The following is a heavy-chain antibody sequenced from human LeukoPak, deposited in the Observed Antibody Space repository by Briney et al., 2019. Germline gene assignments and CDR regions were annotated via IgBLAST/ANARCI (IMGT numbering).Heavy chain of an antibody. J-gene: IGHJ6*03. D-gene: IGHD2-15*01. CDR3: ASGTGGRRNYYYYMDV. CDR1: GGSISSYY. CDR2: IYYSGST. Sequence: SETLSLTCTVSGGSISSYYWSWIRQPPGKGLEWIGYIYYSGSTNYNPSLKSRVTISVDTSKNQFSLKLSSVTAADTAVYYCASGTGGRRNYYYYMDVWGKGTTVTVSS. V-gene: IGHV4-59*12.